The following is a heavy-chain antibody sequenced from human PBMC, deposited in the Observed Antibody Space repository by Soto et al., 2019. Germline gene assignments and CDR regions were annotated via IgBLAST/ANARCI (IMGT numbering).Heavy chain of an antibody. V-gene: IGHV4-39*01. Sequence: SETLSLTCTVSGGSISSSSYYWGWIRQPPGKGLEWIGSIYYSGSTYYNPSLKSRVTISVDTSKNQFSLKLSPVTAADTAVYYCASGRPVNSGFRGWGQGTLVTVSS. CDR1: GGSISSSSYY. J-gene: IGHJ4*02. CDR3: ASGRPVNSGFRG. CDR2: IYYSGST. D-gene: IGHD3-10*01.